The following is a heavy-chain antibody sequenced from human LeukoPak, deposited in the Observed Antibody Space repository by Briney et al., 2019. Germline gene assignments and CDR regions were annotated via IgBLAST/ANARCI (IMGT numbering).Heavy chain of an antibody. D-gene: IGHD3-22*01. J-gene: IGHJ5*02. CDR3: ARGRLYQIVVVIRAWFDP. Sequence: SETLSLTCTVSGDSISSSSYYWGWIRQPPGKGLEWIGSINYSGSTYDNPSLKSRVTMSVDTSKNQFSLKLSSVTAADTAVYYCARGRLYQIVVVIRAWFDPWGQGTLVTDSS. CDR1: GDSISSSSYY. CDR2: INYSGST. V-gene: IGHV4-39*01.